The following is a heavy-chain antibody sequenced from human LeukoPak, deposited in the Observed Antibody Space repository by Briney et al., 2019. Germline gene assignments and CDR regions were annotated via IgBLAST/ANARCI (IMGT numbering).Heavy chain of an antibody. CDR2: ISAYNGNT. D-gene: IGHD4-17*01. V-gene: IGHV1-18*01. Sequence: ASVKVSCKASGYTFTSYGISWVRQAPGQGLEWMGWISAYNGNTNYAQKLQGRVTMTTDTSTSTAYMELRSLRSDDTAVYYCARRGGKNYGDYLLYYYMDVWGKGTTVTVSS. J-gene: IGHJ6*03. CDR1: GYTFTSYG. CDR3: ARRGGKNYGDYLLYYYMDV.